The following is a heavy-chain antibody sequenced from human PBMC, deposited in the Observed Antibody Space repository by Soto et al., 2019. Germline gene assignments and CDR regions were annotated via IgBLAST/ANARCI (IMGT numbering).Heavy chain of an antibody. CDR3: ARDSREIVVVNDAFDI. Sequence: PGGSLRLSCAASGFTFSSYGMHWVRQAPGKGLEWVAVIWYDGSNKYYADSVKGRFTISRDNSKNTLYLQMNSLRAEDTAVYYCARDSREIVVVNDAFDIWGQGTMVTV. V-gene: IGHV3-33*01. D-gene: IGHD3-22*01. J-gene: IGHJ3*02. CDR1: GFTFSSYG. CDR2: IWYDGSNK.